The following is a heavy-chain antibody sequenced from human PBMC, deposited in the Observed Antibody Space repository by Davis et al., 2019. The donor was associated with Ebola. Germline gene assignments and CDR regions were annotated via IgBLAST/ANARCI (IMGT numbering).Heavy chain of an antibody. CDR1: GGSFSGYY. V-gene: IGHV4-34*01. CDR3: ARGLFWSGLDV. D-gene: IGHD1-1*01. Sequence: MPSEILSLTCAVYGGSFSGYYWSWIRQPPGKGLEWIGEINHSGSTTYNPSLKSRVTISVETSKNQFSLKLSSVTAADTAVYYCARGLFWSGLDVWGQGTTVTVSS. CDR2: INHSGST. J-gene: IGHJ6*02.